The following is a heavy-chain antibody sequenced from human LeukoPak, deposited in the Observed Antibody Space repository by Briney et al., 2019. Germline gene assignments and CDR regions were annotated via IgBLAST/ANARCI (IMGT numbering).Heavy chain of an antibody. CDR3: ARRYYYDRRYMDV. Sequence: SETLSLTCAVYGGSFSGYYWSWIRQPPGKGLEWIGEINHSGSTNYNPSPKSRVTISVDTSKNQFSLKLSSVTAADTAIYYCARRYYYDRRYMDVWGKGATVTISS. CDR2: INHSGST. CDR1: GGSFSGYY. D-gene: IGHD3-22*01. V-gene: IGHV4-34*01. J-gene: IGHJ6*03.